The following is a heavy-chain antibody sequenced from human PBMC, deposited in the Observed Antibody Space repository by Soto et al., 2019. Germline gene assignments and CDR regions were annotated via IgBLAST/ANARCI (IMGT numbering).Heavy chain of an antibody. J-gene: IGHJ6*02. CDR2: IYYSGST. V-gene: IGHV4-31*03. Sequence: PSETLSLTCTVADGSISSGGYYWSWIRQHPGKGLEWIGYIYYSGSTYYNPSLKSRVTISVDTSKNQFSLKLSSVTAADTAVYYCARDSVYGSSWYRMGLDYYYGMDVWGQGTTVTVSS. CDR1: DGSISSGGYY. CDR3: ARDSVYGSSWYRMGLDYYYGMDV. D-gene: IGHD6-13*01.